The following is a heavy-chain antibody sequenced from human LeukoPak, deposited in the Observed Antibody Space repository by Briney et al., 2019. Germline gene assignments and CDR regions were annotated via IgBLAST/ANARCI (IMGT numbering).Heavy chain of an antibody. D-gene: IGHD3-3*01. J-gene: IGHJ5*02. CDR1: GYTFTSYD. CDR3: ARNNYDLWSGYYTNWFDP. Sequence: ASVKVSCKASGYTFTSYDINWVRQATGQGLEWMGWMNPNSGNTGYAQKFQGRVTMTRNTSISTAYMELSGLRSEDTAVYYCARNNYDLWSGYYTNWFDPWGQGTLVTVSS. V-gene: IGHV1-8*01. CDR2: MNPNSGNT.